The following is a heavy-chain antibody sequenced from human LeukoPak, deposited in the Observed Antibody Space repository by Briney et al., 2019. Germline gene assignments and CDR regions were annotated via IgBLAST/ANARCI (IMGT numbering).Heavy chain of an antibody. CDR3: ARDGEGYCSSTSCYYYYYYMDV. CDR1: GFTFSSYS. J-gene: IGHJ6*03. D-gene: IGHD2-2*01. CDR2: ISSSSSYI. V-gene: IGHV3-21*01. Sequence: GGSLRLSCAASGFTFSSYSMNWVRQAPGKGLEWFSSISSSSSYIYYADSVKGRFTISRDNAKNSLYLQMNSLRAEDTAVYYCARDGEGYCSSTSCYYYYYYMDVWGKGTTVTVSS.